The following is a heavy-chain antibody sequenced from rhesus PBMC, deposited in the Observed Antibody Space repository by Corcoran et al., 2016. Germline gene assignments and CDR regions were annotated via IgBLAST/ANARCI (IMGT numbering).Heavy chain of an antibody. CDR3: AGDSTGLDC. V-gene: IGHV3-178*01. D-gene: IGHD3-28*01. J-gene: IGHJ4*01. Sequence: EVQLVEAGGGLAKPGGSLRLSCAASGFTFSYYYMDWVRQAPGKGREGVPRISNGGYRTWFADSVKGRFTISRENAKNTLYLQMDSLRAEDTAVYYCAGDSTGLDCWGQGVLVTVSS. CDR2: ISNGGYRT. CDR1: GFTFSYYY.